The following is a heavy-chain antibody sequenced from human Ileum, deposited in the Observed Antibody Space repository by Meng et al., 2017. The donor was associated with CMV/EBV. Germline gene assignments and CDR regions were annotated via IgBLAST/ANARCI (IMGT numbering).Heavy chain of an antibody. D-gene: IGHD5-18*01. CDR2: INPNSGST. CDR3: ARIIVSRGYSFDY. J-gene: IGHJ4*02. Sequence: EMTTLGASVKVSGKTAGYTYTNNIRNGMRQAPGQGREWMGWINPNSGSTNYAQRFQGRVTMTRDTSISTAYMVLNRLTSDDTAMYVCARIIVSRGYSFDYWGQGTLVTVSS. V-gene: IGHV1-2*02. CDR1: GYTYTNNI.